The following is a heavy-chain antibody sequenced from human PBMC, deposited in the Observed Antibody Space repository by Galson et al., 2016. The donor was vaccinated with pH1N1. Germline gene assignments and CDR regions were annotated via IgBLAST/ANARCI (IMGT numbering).Heavy chain of an antibody. J-gene: IGHJ4*02. CDR1: WDSVSSNSAA. CDR3: ARDGIAAAGIRRDQYYFDY. D-gene: IGHD6-13*01. Sequence: CAISWDSVSSNSAAWNWIRQSPSRGLEWLGRTYYRSKWYNDYAVSVKSRITNNPDTSKNKISLQQNSVTPEDTAVYYCARDGIAAAGIRRDQYYFDYWGQGTLVTVSS. CDR2: TYYRSKWYN. V-gene: IGHV6-1*01.